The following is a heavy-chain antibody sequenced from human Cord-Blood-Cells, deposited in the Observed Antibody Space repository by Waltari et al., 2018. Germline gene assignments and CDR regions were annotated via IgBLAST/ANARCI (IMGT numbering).Heavy chain of an antibody. CDR2: ISSSSTI. CDR1: GFTFSSSS. D-gene: IGHD4-17*01. J-gene: IGHJ3*02. CDR3: ARVLTNGVDAFDI. Sequence: EVQLVESGGGLVQPGGSLRLSCAASGFTFSSSSMNWVRQAPGKGLEWVSYISSSSTIYYADSVKGQFTISRDNAKNSLYLQMNSLRAEDTAVYYCARVLTNGVDAFDIWGQGTMVTVSS. V-gene: IGHV3-48*01.